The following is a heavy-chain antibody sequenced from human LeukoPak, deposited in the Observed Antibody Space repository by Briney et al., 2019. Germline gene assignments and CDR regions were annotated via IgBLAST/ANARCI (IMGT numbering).Heavy chain of an antibody. J-gene: IGHJ3*02. CDR1: GGSFSSYY. CDR2: IRYSGST. V-gene: IGHV4-59*01. D-gene: IGHD3-10*01. CDR3: ARDVGGDSAFDI. Sequence: SEALSLTCNVSGGSFSSYYWSWLRQPPGKGLELIGHIRYSGSTNYNPSLESRVSILIDTSKSQFSLRVTSVTAADTALYYCARDVGGDSAFDIWGQGTTVTVSS.